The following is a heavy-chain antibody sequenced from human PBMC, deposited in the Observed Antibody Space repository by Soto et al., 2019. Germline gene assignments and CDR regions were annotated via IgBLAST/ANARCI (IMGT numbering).Heavy chain of an antibody. CDR3: TTDEPDYYDFWSGPPRDYYYYGMDV. CDR2: IKSKTDGGTT. V-gene: IGHV3-15*07. CDR1: GFTFSNAW. J-gene: IGHJ6*02. D-gene: IGHD3-3*01. Sequence: GGSLRLSCAASGFTFSNAWMNWVRQAPGKGLEWVGRIKSKTDGGTTDYAAPVKGRFTISRDDSKNTLYLQMNSLKTEDTAVYYCTTDEPDYYDFWSGPPRDYYYYGMDVWGQGTTVTVSS.